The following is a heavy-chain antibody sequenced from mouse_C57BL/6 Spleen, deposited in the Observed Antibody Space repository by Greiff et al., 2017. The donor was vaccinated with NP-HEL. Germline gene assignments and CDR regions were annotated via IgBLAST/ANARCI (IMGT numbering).Heavy chain of an antibody. CDR1: GYSITSDY. CDR3: ARFGYDWYFDV. Sequence: EVMLLESGPGLAKPSQTLSLTCSATGYSITSDYLHWIRQFPGNELEYMGYISHSGSTYYNPSLKSRISITRKTSKNHYYLQTTSTTNEDAATYYCARFGYDWYFDVWGTGTTVTVAS. V-gene: IGHV3-8*01. D-gene: IGHD2-2*01. CDR2: ISHSGST. J-gene: IGHJ1*03.